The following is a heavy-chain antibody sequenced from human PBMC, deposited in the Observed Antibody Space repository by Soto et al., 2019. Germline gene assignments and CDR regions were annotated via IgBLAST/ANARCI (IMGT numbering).Heavy chain of an antibody. CDR2: IYYSGST. CDR3: AVSRDGYSMDV. CDR1: GGSISSGGYY. V-gene: IGHV4-31*01. Sequence: QVQLQESGPGLVKPSQTLSLTCTVSGGSISSGGYYWSWIRQHPGKGLEWIGYIYYSGSTYYNPSLKSLVTISVDTSNGQFSLKLSSVTAADTAVYYCAVSRDGYSMDVWGQGTTVTVSS. D-gene: IGHD2-2*01. J-gene: IGHJ6*02.